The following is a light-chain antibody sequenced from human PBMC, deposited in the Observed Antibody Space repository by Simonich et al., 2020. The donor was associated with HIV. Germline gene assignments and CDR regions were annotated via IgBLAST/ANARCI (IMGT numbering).Light chain of an antibody. CDR1: QSVSIRD. CDR3: QQYGSSPPYT. CDR2: GAS. Sequence: EIVMPQSPVTLSLSPGERATLSCMASQSVSIRDLAWYQQKPGQAPRLLIYGASSRATGIPDRFSGSGSGTDFTLTISRLEPEDFAVYYCQQYGSSPPYTFGQGTKLEIK. V-gene: IGKV3-20*01. J-gene: IGKJ2*01.